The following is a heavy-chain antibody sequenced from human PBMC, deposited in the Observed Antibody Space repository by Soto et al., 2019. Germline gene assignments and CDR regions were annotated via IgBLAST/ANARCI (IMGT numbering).Heavy chain of an antibody. CDR2: IFNDGSNK. CDR1: GFTFSHFG. D-gene: IGHD3-22*01. J-gene: IGHJ4*02. Sequence: PGGSLRLSCAVSGFTFSHFGMHWVRQAPGKGLEWVAVIFNDGSNKYYAESVKGRFTISRDNSKNTLFLQMNSLRAEDTATYYCVRSHTDYRSSGYSTDDWGQGTLVTVSS. CDR3: VRSHTDYRSSGYSTDD. V-gene: IGHV3-33*01.